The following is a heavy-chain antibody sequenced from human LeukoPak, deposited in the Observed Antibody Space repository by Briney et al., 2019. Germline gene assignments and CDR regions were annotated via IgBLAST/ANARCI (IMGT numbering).Heavy chain of an antibody. V-gene: IGHV1-69*13. CDR2: IIPIFGTA. CDR3: ARDLGSSTQPYYYYMDV. CDR1: GGTFSSYA. D-gene: IGHD3-10*01. Sequence: ASVKVSCKASGGTFSSYAISWVRQAPGQGLEWMGGIIPIFGTANYAQKFQGRVTITADESTSTAYMELSSLRSEDTAVYYCARDLGSSTQPYYYYMDVWGKGTTATVSS. J-gene: IGHJ6*03.